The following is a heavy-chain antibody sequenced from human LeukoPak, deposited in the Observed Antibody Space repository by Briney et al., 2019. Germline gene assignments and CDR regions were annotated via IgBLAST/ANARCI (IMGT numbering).Heavy chain of an antibody. J-gene: IGHJ4*02. D-gene: IGHD6-19*01. CDR3: ATPSRWAYSSGWNEFDY. V-gene: IGHV1-24*01. CDR2: FDPEDGET. Sequence: ASVKVSCKVSGYTLTELSMHWVRQAPGKGLEWMGGFDPEDGETIYAQKFQGRVTMTEDTSTDTAYMELSSPRSEDTAVYYCATPSRWAYSSGWNEFDYWGQGTLVTVSS. CDR1: GYTLTELS.